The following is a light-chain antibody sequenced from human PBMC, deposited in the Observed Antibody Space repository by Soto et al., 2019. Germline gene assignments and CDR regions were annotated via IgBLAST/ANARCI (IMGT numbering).Light chain of an antibody. Sequence: DIQMTQSPTSLSVSVGDRVTITCRASQGIRNFVAWYQQKPGKAPKLLIYAASTLQSGVPSRFSGSGSGTDFTLTINSLQPEDVETYSCQKYSSVPVFGPGTKVEIK. J-gene: IGKJ3*01. CDR3: QKYSSVPV. CDR2: AAS. CDR1: QGIRNF. V-gene: IGKV1-27*01.